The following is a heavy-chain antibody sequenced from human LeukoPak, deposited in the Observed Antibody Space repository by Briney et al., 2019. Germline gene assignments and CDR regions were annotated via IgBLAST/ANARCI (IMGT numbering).Heavy chain of an antibody. V-gene: IGHV3-21*01. CDR3: ARDSHIVVVTAIRRDAFDI. CDR2: ISSSSSYI. D-gene: IGHD2-21*02. J-gene: IGHJ3*02. Sequence: GGSLRLSCAASGFTFSSYTMNWVRQAPGKGLEWVSSISSSSSYIYYADSVKGRFTISRDNAKNSLYLQMNSLRAEDTAVYYCARDSHIVVVTAIRRDAFDIWGQGTMVTVSS. CDR1: GFTFSSYT.